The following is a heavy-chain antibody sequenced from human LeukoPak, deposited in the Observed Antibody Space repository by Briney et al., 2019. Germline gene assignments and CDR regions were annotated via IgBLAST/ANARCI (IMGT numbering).Heavy chain of an antibody. CDR3: AREGPQDGYNSGGDY. J-gene: IGHJ4*02. CDR2: IYYSGST. D-gene: IGHD5-24*01. CDR1: GGSISSGGYY. V-gene: IGHV4-31*03. Sequence: PSETLSLTCTVSGGSISSGGYYWSWIRQHPGKGLEWIGYIYYSGSTYYNPSLKSRVTISVDTSKNQFSLKLSSVTAADTAVYYCAREGPQDGYNSGGDYWGQGTLVTVSS.